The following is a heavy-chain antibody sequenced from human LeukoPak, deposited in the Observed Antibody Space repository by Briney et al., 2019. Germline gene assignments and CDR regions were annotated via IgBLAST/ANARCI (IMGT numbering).Heavy chain of an antibody. CDR2: INHSGST. V-gene: IGHV4-34*01. CDR1: GGSFSGYY. CDR3: TRGLVDILVYHYYGMDV. D-gene: IGHD3-9*01. Sequence: PSETLSLTCAVYGGSFSGYYWSWIRQPPGKGLEWIGEINHSGSTNYNPSLKSRVTISVDTSKNQFSLKLSSVTAADTAVYYRTRGLVDILVYHYYGMDVWGQGTTVTVSS. J-gene: IGHJ6*02.